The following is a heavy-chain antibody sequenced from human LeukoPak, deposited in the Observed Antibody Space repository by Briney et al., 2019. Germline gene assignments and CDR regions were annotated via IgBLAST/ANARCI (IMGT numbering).Heavy chain of an antibody. V-gene: IGHV4-59*12. Sequence: SETLSLTCTVSGGSISSYYWSWIRQPPGKGLEWIGYIFYSGSTNYNPSLKSRVTLSIDTSKNQFSLKVASVTAADMAVYYCARTRYYYNSRSYGAPYYFDYWGQGTLVTVSS. CDR2: IFYSGST. CDR3: ARTRYYYNSRSYGAPYYFDY. D-gene: IGHD3-10*01. CDR1: GGSISSYY. J-gene: IGHJ4*02.